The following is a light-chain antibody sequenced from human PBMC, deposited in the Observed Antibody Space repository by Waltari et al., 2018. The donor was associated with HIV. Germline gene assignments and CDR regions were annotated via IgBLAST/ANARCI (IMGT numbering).Light chain of an antibody. CDR1: QGLGIF. V-gene: IGKV1-27*01. Sequence: DVQMTQSPSSLSAFVGDRVTITCRAGQGLGIFWAWFQQKPGKVPKLQISGASTLQSGVPSRFSGSGSGTDFALTSSSLQPEDVASYYCQKYNSATFTFGPGTKVDL. J-gene: IGKJ3*01. CDR3: QKYNSATFT. CDR2: GAS.